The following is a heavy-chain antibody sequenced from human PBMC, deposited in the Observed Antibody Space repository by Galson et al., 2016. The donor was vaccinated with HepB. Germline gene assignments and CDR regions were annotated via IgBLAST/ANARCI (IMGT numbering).Heavy chain of an antibody. CDR1: GYSFANYW. J-gene: IGHJ4*02. CDR2: IYPTDSDT. Sequence: QSGAEVKKPGESLKISCKGSGYSFANYWIGWVRQMPGKGLEWMGSIYPTDSDTRYSPSFQGQVTISADKSISTAYLQWSSLKASDTAMYYCARRPPSSSFDYWGQGTLVTVSS. CDR3: ARRPPSSSFDY. V-gene: IGHV5-51*01. D-gene: IGHD6-13*01.